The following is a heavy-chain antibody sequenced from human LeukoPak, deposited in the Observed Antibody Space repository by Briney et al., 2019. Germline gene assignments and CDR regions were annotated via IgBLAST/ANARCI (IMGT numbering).Heavy chain of an antibody. V-gene: IGHV3-7*05. J-gene: IGHJ4*02. CDR1: GFTFSSYV. CDR2: IKQDGSER. Sequence: GGSLRLSCAASGFTFSSYVMNWVRQAPGKGLEWVANIKQDGSERNYVDSVKGRFTVSRDNAKNSLYLQMNTLRAEDTAVYYCARDSADFWSYYYDFWGQGTLVTVSS. D-gene: IGHD3-3*01. CDR3: ARDSADFWSYYYDF.